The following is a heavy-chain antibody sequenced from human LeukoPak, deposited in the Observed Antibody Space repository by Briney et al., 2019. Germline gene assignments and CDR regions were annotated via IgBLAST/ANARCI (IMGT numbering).Heavy chain of an antibody. Sequence: GGSLRLSCAASGFTFSSYAMSWVRQAPGKGLEWVSAISGSGGSTYYADSVKGRFTISRDNSKNTLYLQMNSLRAEDTAVYYCAKLSTYYHDSSGSHFDYWGQGTLVTVSS. V-gene: IGHV3-23*01. CDR2: ISGSGGST. D-gene: IGHD3-22*01. CDR3: AKLSTYYHDSSGSHFDY. J-gene: IGHJ4*02. CDR1: GFTFSSYA.